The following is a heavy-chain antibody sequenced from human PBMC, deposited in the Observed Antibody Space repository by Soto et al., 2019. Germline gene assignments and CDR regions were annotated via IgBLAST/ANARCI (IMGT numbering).Heavy chain of an antibody. J-gene: IGHJ6*03. V-gene: IGHV1-69*02. CDR1: GGTFSSYT. D-gene: IGHD4-17*01. CDR3: ASNGDYQQYMDV. CDR2: IIPILGIA. Sequence: ASVKVSCKASGGTFSSYTISWVRQAPGQGLEWMGRIIPILGIANYAQKFQGRVTITADKSTSTAYMELSSLRSEDTAVYYCASNGDYQQYMDVWGKGTTVTVSS.